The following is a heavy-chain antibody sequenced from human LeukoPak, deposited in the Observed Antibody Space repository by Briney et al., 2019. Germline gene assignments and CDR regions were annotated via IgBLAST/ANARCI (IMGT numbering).Heavy chain of an antibody. CDR2: ISGSGDTT. V-gene: IGHV3-23*01. J-gene: IGHJ4*02. Sequence: GGSLRLSCAASGFTFSTYGVTWVRQAPGEGLEWVSAISGSGDTTYYADSVKGRFTISRDNSKNTVYLQMNSLRAEDTAIYYCAKRLGYSSGWLDCWGQGILVTV. CDR3: AKRLGYSSGWLDC. D-gene: IGHD6-19*01. CDR1: GFTFSTYG.